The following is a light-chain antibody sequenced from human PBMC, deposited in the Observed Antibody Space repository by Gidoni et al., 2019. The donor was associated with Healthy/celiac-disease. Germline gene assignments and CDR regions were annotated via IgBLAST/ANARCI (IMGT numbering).Light chain of an antibody. V-gene: IGKV3-11*01. CDR1: QSVSSY. J-gene: IGKJ4*01. CDR2: DAS. Sequence: EIALTQSPATLSLYPGERATLSCRASQSVSSYLAWYQQKPGQAPRLLIYDASNRATGIPAMFSGSGSGTDFTLTISSLSPEDFAVYYCQQRSTWLTFGGGTKVEIK. CDR3: QQRSTWLT.